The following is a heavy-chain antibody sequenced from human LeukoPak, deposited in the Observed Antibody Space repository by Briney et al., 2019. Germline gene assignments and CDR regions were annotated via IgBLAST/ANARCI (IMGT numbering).Heavy chain of an antibody. J-gene: IGHJ4*02. Sequence: GGSLRLSCAASGFTFSSFWMSWVRQAPGKGLEWVATIKQDGSEKYYVDSVKGRFTISRDNAKSSLYLQMNSLRAEDTAVYYCARPVQEWPLDYWGQGTLVTVSS. CDR3: ARPVQEWPLDY. CDR1: GFTFSSFW. D-gene: IGHD1-1*01. V-gene: IGHV3-7*01. CDR2: IKQDGSEK.